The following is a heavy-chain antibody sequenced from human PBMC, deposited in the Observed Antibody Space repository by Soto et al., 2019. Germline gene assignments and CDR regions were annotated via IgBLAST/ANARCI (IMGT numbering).Heavy chain of an antibody. CDR1: GYSISSSNW. CDR2: IYYSGST. CDR3: AAGGIVGATTADY. D-gene: IGHD1-26*01. J-gene: IGHJ4*02. Sequence: QVQLQESGPGLVKPSDTLSLTCAVSGYSISSSNWWGWIRQPPGKGLEWIGYIYYSGSTYYNPSLKSRVTMSVDTSKNQFALKLSSVTAVDTAVYYCAAGGIVGATTADYWGQGTLVTVSS. V-gene: IGHV4-28*01.